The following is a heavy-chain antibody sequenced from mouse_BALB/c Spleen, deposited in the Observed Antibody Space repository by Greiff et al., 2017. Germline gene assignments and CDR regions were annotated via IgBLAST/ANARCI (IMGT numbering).Heavy chain of an antibody. CDR1: GFTFSSYG. D-gene: IGHD1-1*01. J-gene: IGHJ1*01. Sequence: EVKLLESGGGLVQPGGSLKLSCAASGFTFSSYGMSWVRQTPDKRLELVATINSNGGSTYYPDSVKGRFTISRDNAKNTLYLQMSSLKSEDTAMYYCARDLYYGSSYCWYFDVWGAGTTVTVSS. CDR3: ARDLYYGSSYCWYFDV. V-gene: IGHV5-6-3*01. CDR2: INSNGGST.